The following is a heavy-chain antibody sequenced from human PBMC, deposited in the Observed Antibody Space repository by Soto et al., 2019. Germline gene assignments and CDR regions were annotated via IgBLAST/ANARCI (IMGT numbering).Heavy chain of an antibody. CDR2: INTRGGSA. CDR1: GYPFTSFF. V-gene: IGHV1-46*01. Sequence: QLVQSGAEVRSPGASVKISCTASGYPFTSFFIHWVRQAPGQGLEWVGVINTRGGSANYAQKFQGRLTLTSDTSSTTVYLDLSSRNSEETALYFCVRAPYSLAIWGQGTLVPVSS. D-gene: IGHD1-1*01. CDR3: VRAPYSLAI. J-gene: IGHJ4*02.